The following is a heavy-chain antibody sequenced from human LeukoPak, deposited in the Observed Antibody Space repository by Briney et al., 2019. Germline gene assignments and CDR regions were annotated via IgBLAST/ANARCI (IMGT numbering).Heavy chain of an antibody. Sequence: WGSLRLSCAASGFTVSSNYMSWVRQAPGKGLEWVSVIYSGGSTYYADSVKGRFTISRDNSKNTLYLQMNSLKTEDTAVYYCTRAPPYNWNDNYYYMDVWGKGTTVTISS. CDR2: IYSGGST. CDR3: TRAPPYNWNDNYYYMDV. D-gene: IGHD1-20*01. V-gene: IGHV3-53*01. J-gene: IGHJ6*03. CDR1: GFTVSSNY.